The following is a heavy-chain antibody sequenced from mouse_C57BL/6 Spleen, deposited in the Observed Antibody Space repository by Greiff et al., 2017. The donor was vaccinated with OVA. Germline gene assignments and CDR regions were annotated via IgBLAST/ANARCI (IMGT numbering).Heavy chain of an antibody. CDR2: IDPETGGT. V-gene: IGHV1-15*01. Sequence: QVQLKESGAELVRPGASVTLSCKASGYTFTDYEMHWVKQTPVHGLEWIGAIDPETGGTPYNQKFKGKAILTADKSSSTAYMELRSLTSEDSAVYYCTRFDDGYLFAYWGQGTLVTVSA. J-gene: IGHJ3*01. D-gene: IGHD2-3*01. CDR1: GYTFTDYE. CDR3: TRFDDGYLFAY.